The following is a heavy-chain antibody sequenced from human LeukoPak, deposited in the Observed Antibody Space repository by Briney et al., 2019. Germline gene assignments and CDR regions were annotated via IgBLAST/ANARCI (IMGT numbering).Heavy chain of an antibody. CDR3: ARVYGSSWYISLHYYGMDV. CDR2: IIPILGIA. V-gene: IGHV1-69*04. Sequence: SVKVSCKASGGTFSNYAISWVRQAPGQGLEWMGRIIPILGIANYAQKFQGRVTITAGKSTSTAYIELSSLRSEDTAVYYCARVYGSSWYISLHYYGMDVWGQGTTVTVSS. CDR1: GGTFSNYA. J-gene: IGHJ6*02. D-gene: IGHD6-13*01.